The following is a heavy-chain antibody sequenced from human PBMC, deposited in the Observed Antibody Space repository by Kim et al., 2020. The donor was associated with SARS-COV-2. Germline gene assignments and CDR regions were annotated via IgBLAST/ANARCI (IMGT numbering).Heavy chain of an antibody. CDR2: MNPNSGAT. V-gene: IGHV1-2*06. CDR3: ARSKSPLPFDY. CDR1: GYTFSGYY. J-gene: IGHJ4*02. Sequence: ASVKVSCKASGYTFSGYYMHWVRQAPGQGLEWMGRMNPNSGATNYAHKFQGRVTMTRDTSINTAYMELSSLRSDDTAVYYCARSKSPLPFDYWGQGTLVTVSS.